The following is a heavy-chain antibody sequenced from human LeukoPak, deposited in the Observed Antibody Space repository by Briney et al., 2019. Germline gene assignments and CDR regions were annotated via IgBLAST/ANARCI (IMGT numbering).Heavy chain of an antibody. V-gene: IGHV1-2*02. Sequence: ASVKVSCKASGYTFTGYYMHWVRQAPGQGLEWMGWINPNSGGTNYAQKFQGRVTMTRDTSISTAYMELSRLRSDDTAVYYCARRKQTRPWSWLLPASWFDPWGQGTLVTVSS. CDR3: ARRKQTRPWSWLLPASWFDP. D-gene: IGHD3-22*01. CDR1: GYTFTGYY. J-gene: IGHJ5*02. CDR2: INPNSGGT.